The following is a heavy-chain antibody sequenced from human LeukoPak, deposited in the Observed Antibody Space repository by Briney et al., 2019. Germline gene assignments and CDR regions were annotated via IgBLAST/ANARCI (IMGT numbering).Heavy chain of an antibody. D-gene: IGHD4-23*01. CDR1: GGSISSSNW. CDR2: IYHSGST. CDR3: ARDQHDYGGTPSAFDI. J-gene: IGHJ3*02. V-gene: IGHV4-4*02. Sequence: MSSGTLSLTCAVSGGSISSSNWWSWVRQPPGKGLEWIGEIYHSGSTNYNPSLKSRVTISVDKSKNQFSLKLSSVTAADTAVYYCARDQHDYGGTPSAFDIWGQGTMVTVSS.